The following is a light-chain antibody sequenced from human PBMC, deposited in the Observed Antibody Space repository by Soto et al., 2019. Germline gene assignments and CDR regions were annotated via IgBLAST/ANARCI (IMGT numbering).Light chain of an antibody. CDR3: GSITSSSTSL. V-gene: IGLV2-14*01. CDR2: DVT. Sequence: QSVLSQPASVSGSPGQSITISCTGTSSDVGGYEYVSWYQHQPGKAPKLIIYDVTNRPSGVSSRFSGSKSGNTAYLTISGIQTEDEADYYCGSITSSSTSLIGTGSKFIGL. CDR1: SSDVGGYEY. J-gene: IGLJ1*01.